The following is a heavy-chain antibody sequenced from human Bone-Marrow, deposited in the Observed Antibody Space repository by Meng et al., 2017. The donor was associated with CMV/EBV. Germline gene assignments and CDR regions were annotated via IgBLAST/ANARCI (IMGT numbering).Heavy chain of an antibody. CDR2: IRYDGSNK. V-gene: IGHV3-30*02. J-gene: IGHJ4*02. Sequence: GESLKISCAASGFTFSSYGMHWVRQAPGKGMGWVAFIRYDGSNKYYVDSVEGRFTISRDNSKKTLYLQMNSLRAEDTAVYYCAKGWGYGDYGRGGQGTLVTVSS. D-gene: IGHD4-17*01. CDR1: GFTFSSYG. CDR3: AKGWGYGDYGR.